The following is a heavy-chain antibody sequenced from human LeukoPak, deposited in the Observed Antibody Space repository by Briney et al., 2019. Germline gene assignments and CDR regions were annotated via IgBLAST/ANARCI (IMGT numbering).Heavy chain of an antibody. V-gene: IGHV3-23*01. CDR1: GFTFSSYW. CDR3: AKATGYLL. J-gene: IGHJ4*02. CDR2: ISNSDSST. D-gene: IGHD1-14*01. Sequence: PGGSLRLSCAASGFTFSSYWMSWVRQAPGKGLEWVSTISNSDSSTYYADSVKGRFTISRDNSENTLYLQMNSLRAEDTAVYYCAKATGYLLWGQGTLVIVSS.